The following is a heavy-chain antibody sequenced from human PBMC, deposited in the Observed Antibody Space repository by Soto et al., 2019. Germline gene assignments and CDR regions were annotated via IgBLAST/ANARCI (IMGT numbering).Heavy chain of an antibody. CDR3: ARSWRITTFGETNQRYYYYYYMDV. J-gene: IGHJ6*03. Sequence: SETLSLTCTVSGGSISSGGYYWSWIRQHPGKGLEWIGYIYYSGSTNYNPSLKSRVTISVDTSKNQISMKQSSVTAADTAVYYCARSWRITTFGETNQRYYYYYYMDVWGKGTTVTVSS. CDR2: IYYSGST. V-gene: IGHV4-31*03. D-gene: IGHD3-3*01. CDR1: GGSISSGGYY.